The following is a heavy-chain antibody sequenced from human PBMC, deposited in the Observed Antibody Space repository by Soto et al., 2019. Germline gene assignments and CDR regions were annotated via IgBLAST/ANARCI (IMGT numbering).Heavy chain of an antibody. CDR1: DDSINSDKYY. Sequence: QLQLQESGPGLVKPSETLSLTCSVSDDSINSDKYYWGWIRQPPGKGLEWIGSIYYRGNAYYNPSLQTRVTISQDKSTSQFSLKLNSVTAADSAVYFCARLEGLATISYYFDVWGPGALVTVSS. CDR3: ARLEGLATISYYFDV. D-gene: IGHD3-9*01. CDR2: IYYRGNA. J-gene: IGHJ4*02. V-gene: IGHV4-39*01.